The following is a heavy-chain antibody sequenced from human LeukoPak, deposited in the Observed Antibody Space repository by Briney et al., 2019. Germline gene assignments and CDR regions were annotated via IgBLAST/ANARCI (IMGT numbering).Heavy chain of an antibody. CDR2: IKQDGSEK. J-gene: IGHJ6*02. CDR1: GFTFSSYW. CDR3: ARALWSGPVYYGMDV. D-gene: IGHD3-10*01. Sequence: PGGSLRLSCAAPGFTFSSYWMSWVRQAPGKGLEWVANIKQDGSEKYYVDSVKGRFTISRDNAKNSLYLQMNSLRAEDTAVYYCARALWSGPVYYGMDVWGQGTTVTVSS. V-gene: IGHV3-7*01.